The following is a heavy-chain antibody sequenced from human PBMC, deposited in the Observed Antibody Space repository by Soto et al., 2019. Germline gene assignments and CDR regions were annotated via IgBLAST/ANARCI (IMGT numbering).Heavy chain of an antibody. D-gene: IGHD6-13*01. CDR2: IYPSGNT. CDR3: ARGAAAGVDYGMDV. J-gene: IGHJ6*02. V-gene: IGHV4-4*07. CDR1: GGSISSYY. Sequence: SETLSLTCTVSGGSISSYYWSWIRQPAGKGLEWIGRIYPSGNTNYNPSLKSRVTMSVDTSKKQFSLKLTSVTAADTAVYYCARGAAAGVDYGMDVWGQGTTVTVSS.